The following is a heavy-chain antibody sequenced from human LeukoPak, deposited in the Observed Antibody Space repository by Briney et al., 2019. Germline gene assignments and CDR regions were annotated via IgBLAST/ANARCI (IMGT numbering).Heavy chain of an antibody. Sequence: GRSLRLSCAASGFTFSSYGMHWVRQAPDKGLEWVAVIWYDGSNKYYADSVKGRFTISRDNSKNTLYLQMNSLRAEDTAVYYCAREEYNWNGVFDYWGQGTLVTVSS. CDR2: IWYDGSNK. CDR1: GFTFSSYG. J-gene: IGHJ4*02. CDR3: AREEYNWNGVFDY. D-gene: IGHD1-1*01. V-gene: IGHV3-33*01.